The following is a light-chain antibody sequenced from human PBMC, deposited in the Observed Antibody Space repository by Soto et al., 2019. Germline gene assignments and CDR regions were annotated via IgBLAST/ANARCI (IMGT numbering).Light chain of an antibody. J-gene: IGKJ1*01. Sequence: DVQMTQSPSSLSASVGDRVTITCRASQSISSCLYWYQQKPGKAPKLLIYGASNLQSGVPSRFSGSESGTDFILTISRLQPEDFATYICQQIYVAPVTFGQGTKVEV. CDR3: QQIYVAPVT. CDR1: QSISSC. V-gene: IGKV1-39*01. CDR2: GAS.